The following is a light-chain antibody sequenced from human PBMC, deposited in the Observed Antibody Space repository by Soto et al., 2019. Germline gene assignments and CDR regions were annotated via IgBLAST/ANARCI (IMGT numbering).Light chain of an antibody. CDR3: QQYNNLWT. V-gene: IGKV3-15*01. CDR2: GAS. J-gene: IGKJ1*01. Sequence: EVVMTQSPATLSVSPGERATLSCRASQSVSNNLAWYQQKPGQAPRLLIYGASTRATGIPARFSGSGSGTEFTLTISSLQSEEFAVYYCQQYNNLWTFGQVTKVEIK. CDR1: QSVSNN.